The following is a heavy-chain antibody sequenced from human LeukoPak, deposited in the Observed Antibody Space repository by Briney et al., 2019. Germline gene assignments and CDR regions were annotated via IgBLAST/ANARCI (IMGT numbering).Heavy chain of an antibody. CDR3: ARDGRYCSGGSCSYYYYGMDV. Sequence: ASVKVSCKASGYTFTRYGISWVRQAPGQGLEWMGWVSAYNDNTKYAQRLQGRVTMTTDSSTSTAYMELSSLRSEDTAVYYCARDGRYCSGGSCSYYYYGMDVWGQGTTVTVSS. CDR2: VSAYNDNT. D-gene: IGHD2-15*01. CDR1: GYTFTRYG. J-gene: IGHJ6*02. V-gene: IGHV1-18*01.